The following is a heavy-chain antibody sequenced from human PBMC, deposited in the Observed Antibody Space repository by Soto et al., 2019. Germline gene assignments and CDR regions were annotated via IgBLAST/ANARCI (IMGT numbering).Heavy chain of an antibody. D-gene: IGHD3-10*01. CDR1: GGSISSGDYY. Sequence: PSETLSLTCTVSGGSISSGDYYWSWIRQPPGKGLEWIGYIYYSGSTYYNPSLKSRVTISVDTSKNQSSLKLSSVTAADTAVYYCAREYYYGSERQYNWFDPWGQGTLVTVSS. CDR3: AREYYYGSERQYNWFDP. V-gene: IGHV4-30-4*01. CDR2: IYYSGST. J-gene: IGHJ5*02.